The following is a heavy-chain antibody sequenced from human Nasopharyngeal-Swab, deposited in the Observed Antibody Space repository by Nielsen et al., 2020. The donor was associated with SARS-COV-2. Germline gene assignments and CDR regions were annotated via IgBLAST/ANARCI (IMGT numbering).Heavy chain of an antibody. D-gene: IGHD1-26*01. V-gene: IGHV4-31*03. Sequence: TMSLTCTVTGGSINSGDSCWSWIGKHPGKGLEWIGYISYRGSTYYNQSLKSRVTISVDTSKNQVSLNLSSVTAADTAVYYCAIDYRGAGYYYYGMDVWGQGTTVTVSS. J-gene: IGHJ6*02. CDR2: ISYRGST. CDR1: GGSINSGDSC. CDR3: AIDYRGAGYYYYGMDV.